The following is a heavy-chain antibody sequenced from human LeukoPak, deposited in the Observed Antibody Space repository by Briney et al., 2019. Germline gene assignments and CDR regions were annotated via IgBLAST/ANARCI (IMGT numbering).Heavy chain of an antibody. CDR2: IYSFGNT. J-gene: IGHJ3*02. D-gene: IGHD2-2*01. CDR1: GGSMSSYY. Sequence: SETLSLTCSVSGGSMSSYYWSWIRQPPGKGLEWIGYIYSFGNTNYNLSLKSRITISIDTSKNQFSLKLSSVTAADTAVYYCARLPGRDCSSTSCRFLRAFDIWGQGTLVTVSS. V-gene: IGHV4-59*01. CDR3: ARLPGRDCSSTSCRFLRAFDI.